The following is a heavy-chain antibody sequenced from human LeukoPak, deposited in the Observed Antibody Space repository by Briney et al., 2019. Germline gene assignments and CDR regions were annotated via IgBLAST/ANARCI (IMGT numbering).Heavy chain of an antibody. J-gene: IGHJ4*02. CDR2: ITYSGSI. V-gene: IGHV4-34*01. CDR3: ARDLMT. CDR1: GGSFSGKY. Sequence: PSETLSLTCAVSGGSFSGKYWTWIRQPPGKGVEWIGEITYSGSIYYNPSLKSRVTISVDTSKNQFSLKLNSVTAADTAVYYCARDLMTWGQGTLVTVSS.